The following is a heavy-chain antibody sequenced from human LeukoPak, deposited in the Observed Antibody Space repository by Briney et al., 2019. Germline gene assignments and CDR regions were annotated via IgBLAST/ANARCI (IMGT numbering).Heavy chain of an antibody. V-gene: IGHV1-69*01. CDR2: IIPIFGTA. CDR1: GGTFSSYA. J-gene: IGHJ5*02. CDR3: ASEGGSGWYRGWFDP. D-gene: IGHD6-19*01. Sequence: SVKVSCKASGGTFSSYAISWVRQAPGQGLEWMGGIIPIFGTANYAQKFQGRVTITADESTSTAYMELSSPRSEDTAVYYCASEGGSGWYRGWFDPWGQGTLVTVSS.